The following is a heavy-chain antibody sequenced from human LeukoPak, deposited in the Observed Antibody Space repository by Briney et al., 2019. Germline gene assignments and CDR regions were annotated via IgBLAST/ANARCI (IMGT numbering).Heavy chain of an antibody. J-gene: IGHJ4*02. V-gene: IGHV3-23*01. CDR2: ISGSGGST. CDR3: AKDGSDGGHYFDY. CDR1: GLTFSSYA. D-gene: IGHD4-23*01. Sequence: PGGSLRLSRAASGLTFSSYAMSWVRQAPGKGLEWVSAISGSGGSTYYADSVKGRFTISRDNSKNTLYLQMNSLRAEDTAVYYCAKDGSDGGHYFDYWGQGTLVTVSS.